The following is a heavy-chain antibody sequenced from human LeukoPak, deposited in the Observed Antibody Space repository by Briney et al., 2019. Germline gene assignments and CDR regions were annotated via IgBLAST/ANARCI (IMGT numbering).Heavy chain of an antibody. J-gene: IGHJ4*02. CDR1: GFTFSSYG. Sequence: GGSLRLSCAASGFTFSSYGMHWVRQAPGKGLGWVAFIRYDGSNKYYADSVKGRFTISRDNSKNTLYLQMNSLRAEDTAVYYCARGGHNIVVVPAAMGYWGQGTLVTVSS. CDR2: IRYDGSNK. D-gene: IGHD2-2*01. CDR3: ARGGHNIVVVPAAMGY. V-gene: IGHV3-30*02.